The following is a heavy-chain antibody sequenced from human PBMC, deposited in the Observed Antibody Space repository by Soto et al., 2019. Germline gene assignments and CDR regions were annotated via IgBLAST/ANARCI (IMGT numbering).Heavy chain of an antibody. CDR2: IYYSGST. D-gene: IGHD2-15*01. Sequence: QLQLQESGPGLVKPSETLSLTCTVSGGSISSSSYYWGWIRQPPGKGLEWIGSIYYSGSTYYNPSLKSRVTISVDTSKNQFSLKLSSVTAADTAVYYCARHVPVAAMFDYWGQGTLVTVSS. J-gene: IGHJ4*02. CDR3: ARHVPVAAMFDY. CDR1: GGSISSSSYY. V-gene: IGHV4-39*01.